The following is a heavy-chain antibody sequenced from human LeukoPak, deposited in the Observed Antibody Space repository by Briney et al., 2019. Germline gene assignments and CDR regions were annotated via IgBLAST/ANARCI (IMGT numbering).Heavy chain of an antibody. J-gene: IGHJ2*01. Sequence: SETLSLTCAVYGGSFSGYFWHWIRQPAGKGLEWIGRLGTSGSPNCTPSLKSRVSMSVDTSTNLFSLKLNSVTAADSAVYYCARGRDTLLNYFDIWGRGTLVSVSS. CDR3: ARGRDTLLNYFDI. D-gene: IGHD5-18*01. CDR2: LGTSGSP. CDR1: GGSFSGYF. V-gene: IGHV4-59*10.